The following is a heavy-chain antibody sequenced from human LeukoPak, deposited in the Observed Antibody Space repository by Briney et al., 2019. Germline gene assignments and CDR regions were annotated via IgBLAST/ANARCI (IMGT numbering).Heavy chain of an antibody. J-gene: IGHJ4*02. D-gene: IGHD4-17*01. CDR2: INHSGST. CDR1: GASLSGYY. CDR3: AGGYGDLTFDY. Sequence: SETLSLTCGVYGASLSGYYWSWIRQPPGKGLEWIGEINHSGSTNYNPSLKSRVTISVDTSKNQFSLNLSPVTAADTAVYYCAGGYGDLTFDYWGQGTLVTVSS. V-gene: IGHV4-34*01.